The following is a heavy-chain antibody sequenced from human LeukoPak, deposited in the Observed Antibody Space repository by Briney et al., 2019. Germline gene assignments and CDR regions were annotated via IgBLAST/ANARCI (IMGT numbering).Heavy chain of an antibody. J-gene: IGHJ1*01. CDR3: ARDSWGYCSSTSCSAAEYFQH. CDR2: ISAYNGNT. V-gene: IGHV1-18*01. Sequence: EASVKVSCKASGYTFTSYGISWVRQAPGQGLEWMGWISAYNGNTNYAQKLQGRVTMTTDTSTSTAYMELRSLRSDDTAVYYCARDSWGYCSSTSCSAAEYFQHWGQGTLVTVSS. D-gene: IGHD2-2*01. CDR1: GYTFTSYG.